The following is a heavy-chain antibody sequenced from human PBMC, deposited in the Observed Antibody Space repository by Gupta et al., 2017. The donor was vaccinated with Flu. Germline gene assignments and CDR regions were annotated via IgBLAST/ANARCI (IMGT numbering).Heavy chain of an antibody. CDR3: AMRREDVTGYHYFDY. V-gene: IGHV4-39*01. D-gene: IGHD3-9*01. Sequence: QVQLQESGPGMVKPWETLSLTCSVSGGSITSSTNYWDWIRQSPGRGLEWIGTIFYSGSTTYNPSLRSRVVMSVDTSKNQFFLKLASVTAADTAVYYCAMRREDVTGYHYFDYWGQGTPVTVSS. CDR1: GGSITSSTNY. CDR2: IFYSGST. J-gene: IGHJ4*02.